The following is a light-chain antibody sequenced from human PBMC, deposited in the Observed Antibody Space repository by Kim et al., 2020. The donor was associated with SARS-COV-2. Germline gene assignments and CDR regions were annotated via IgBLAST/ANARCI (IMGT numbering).Light chain of an antibody. CDR1: SLRSYD. CDR2: GKN. CDR3: NSRDSSGNPRWV. Sequence: LGQTVRITCQGDSLRSYDASWYQQKPGQAPVLVIYGKNNRPSGIPDRFSGSSSGNTASLTITGAQAEDEADYYCNSRDSSGNPRWVFGGGTKLTVL. V-gene: IGLV3-19*01. J-gene: IGLJ3*02.